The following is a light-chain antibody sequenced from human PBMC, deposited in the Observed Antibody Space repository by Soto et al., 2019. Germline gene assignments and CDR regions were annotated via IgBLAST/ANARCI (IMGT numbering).Light chain of an antibody. Sequence: EIVITQSPARLAVSPGERATLSCRASQSVRSSFLAWYQQKPGQAPSLLIYGASTRATGIPARFSGSGSGTEFTLTINSLQSEDFAVYYCQQYSNWPLTFGGGTKVDIK. CDR3: QQYSNWPLT. CDR2: GAS. V-gene: IGKV3-15*01. CDR1: QSVRSSF. J-gene: IGKJ4*01.